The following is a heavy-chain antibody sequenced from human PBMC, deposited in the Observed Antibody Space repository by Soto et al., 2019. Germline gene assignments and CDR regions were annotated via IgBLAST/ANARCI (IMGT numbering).Heavy chain of an antibody. CDR1: GFSLTTTGMC. D-gene: IGHD6-19*01. V-gene: IGHV2-70*01. J-gene: IGHJ4*02. CDR2: IDWDDDK. CDR3: ARMIYNSGWYFDY. Sequence: SGPTLVNPTQTLTLTCAFSGFSLTTTGMCVSWIRQPPGKALEWLAVIDWDDDKYYSTSPKTRLTVSKDTSNSQVVLTMTNMDPVDTATYYCARMIYNSGWYFDYWGPGTLVTVS.